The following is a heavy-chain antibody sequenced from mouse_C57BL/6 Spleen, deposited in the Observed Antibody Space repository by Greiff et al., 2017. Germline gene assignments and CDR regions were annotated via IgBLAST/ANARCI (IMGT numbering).Heavy chain of an antibody. Sequence: QVQLQQSGAELVKPGASVKMSCKASGYTFTSYWITWVKQRPGQGLEWIGDIYPGSGSTNYNEKFKSKATLTVDTSSSTAYMQLSSLTSEDSAVYYCARDSLYDGSYFDYWGQGTTLTVSS. V-gene: IGHV1-55*01. CDR2: IYPGSGST. CDR1: GYTFTSYW. J-gene: IGHJ2*01. D-gene: IGHD2-3*01. CDR3: ARDSLYDGSYFDY.